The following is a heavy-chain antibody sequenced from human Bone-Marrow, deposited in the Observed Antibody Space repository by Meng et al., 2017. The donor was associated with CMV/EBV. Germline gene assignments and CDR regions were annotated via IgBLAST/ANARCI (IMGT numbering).Heavy chain of an antibody. D-gene: IGHD6-19*01. CDR3: ARDPPQQWLAYYFDY. CDR2: IYSGGST. Sequence: GESLKISCAASGFTVSSNYMSWVRQAPGKGLEWVSVIYSGGSTYYADSVKGRFTISRDNAKNSLYLQMNSLRAEDTAVYYCARDPPQQWLAYYFDYWGQGTLVTVSS. CDR1: GFTVSSNY. J-gene: IGHJ4*02. V-gene: IGHV3-66*01.